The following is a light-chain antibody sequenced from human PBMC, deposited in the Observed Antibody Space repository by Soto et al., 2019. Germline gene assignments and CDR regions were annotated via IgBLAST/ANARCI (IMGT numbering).Light chain of an antibody. CDR1: QGITND. J-gene: IGKJ4*01. V-gene: IGKV1-17*02. CDR2: PTS. CDR3: LQHNTYPLT. Sequence: DIQMTQSPPSLSASVGDRVTITCRASQGITNDLGWYQQKPGKAPRLLIYPTSTLQSGVPSRFSGSFSETEFTLTISDLQPEDFATYYCLQHNTYPLTFGGGTKVEIK.